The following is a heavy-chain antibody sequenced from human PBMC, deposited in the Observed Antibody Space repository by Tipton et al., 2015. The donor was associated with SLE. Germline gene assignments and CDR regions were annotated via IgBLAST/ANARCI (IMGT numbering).Heavy chain of an antibody. D-gene: IGHD2-15*01. CDR3: ARRDFVATAGFNYFDP. J-gene: IGHJ5*02. CDR1: GGSFSGYY. CDR2: INHSGST. V-gene: IGHV4-34*01. Sequence: TLSLTCAVYGGSFSGYYWSWIRQPPGKGLEWIGEINHSGSTNYNPSLKSRVTISVGTSKNQFSLWLSSVTAADTAVYYCARRDFVATAGFNYFDPWGQGTLVTVSS.